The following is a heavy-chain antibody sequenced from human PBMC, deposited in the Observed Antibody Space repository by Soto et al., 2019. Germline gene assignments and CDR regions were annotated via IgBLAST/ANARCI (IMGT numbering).Heavy chain of an antibody. V-gene: IGHV1-3*05. CDR3: ARAPSWWYFDL. Sequence: QVKLVQSGAEEKKPGASVKVSCKASGYTFSTYAMHWVRQAPGQRLEWMGWINAGNGNTKYSQKFQGRVTITRDTSASTAYMELSSLRSEDTDVYYCARAPSWWYFDLWGRGTLVTVSS. J-gene: IGHJ2*01. CDR2: INAGNGNT. CDR1: GYTFSTYA.